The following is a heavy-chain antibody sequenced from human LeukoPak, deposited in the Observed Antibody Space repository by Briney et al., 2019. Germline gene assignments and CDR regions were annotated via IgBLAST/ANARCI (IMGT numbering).Heavy chain of an antibody. J-gene: IGHJ4*02. Sequence: VMVSCKASGYTFTSYGISWVRQAPGQGLEWMGWISAYNGNTNYAQKLQGRVTMTTDTSTSTAYMELRSLRSDDTAVYYCARDIVGATPPDYWGQGTLVTVSS. V-gene: IGHV1-18*01. D-gene: IGHD1-26*01. CDR3: ARDIVGATPPDY. CDR1: GYTFTSYG. CDR2: ISAYNGNT.